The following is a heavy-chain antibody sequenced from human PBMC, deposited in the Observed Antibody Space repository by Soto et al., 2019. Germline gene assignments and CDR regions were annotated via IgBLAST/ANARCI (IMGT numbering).Heavy chain of an antibody. D-gene: IGHD4-17*01. CDR1: GFSFRDYG. CDR2: IIGIGDTA. CDR3: AKEYDYGGSLPLDY. Sequence: EVQLLEAGGGLVQPGGSLRLSCAASGFSFRDYGMSWVRQAPGKGLEWLSAIIGIGDTAYYADSVRGRLTISRDNSKNTLYLQLNDLGAEDTAIYYCAKEYDYGGSLPLDYWGQGTLVTVSS. V-gene: IGHV3-23*01. J-gene: IGHJ4*02.